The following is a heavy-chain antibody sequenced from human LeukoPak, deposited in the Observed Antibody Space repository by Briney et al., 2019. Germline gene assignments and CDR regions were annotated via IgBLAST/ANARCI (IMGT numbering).Heavy chain of an antibody. J-gene: IGHJ4*02. CDR3: ARDQGLTHSSPFDY. D-gene: IGHD6-13*01. Sequence: GGSLRLSCAASGFTFSSYGMHWVRQAPGKGLEWVAVIWYDGSNKYYGDSVKGRFTISRDNSKNTLYLQMNSLRAEDTAVYYCARDQGLTHSSPFDYWGQGTLVTVSS. V-gene: IGHV3-33*01. CDR1: GFTFSSYG. CDR2: IWYDGSNK.